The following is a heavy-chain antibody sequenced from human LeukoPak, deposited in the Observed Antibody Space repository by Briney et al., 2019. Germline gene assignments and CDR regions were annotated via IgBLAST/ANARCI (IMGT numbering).Heavy chain of an antibody. CDR3: TTYRSGHY. CDR1: GFTFSDSD. J-gene: IGHJ4*02. CDR2: ITTKRSNYAT. D-gene: IGHD6-19*01. Sequence: GGSLRLSCAASGFTFSDSDIHWVRQASGKGLEWVGRITTKRSNYATAYTASVKGRFTISRHDSENTAYLQMNSLKTEDTALYYCTTYRSGHYWGQGALVTVSS. V-gene: IGHV3-73*01.